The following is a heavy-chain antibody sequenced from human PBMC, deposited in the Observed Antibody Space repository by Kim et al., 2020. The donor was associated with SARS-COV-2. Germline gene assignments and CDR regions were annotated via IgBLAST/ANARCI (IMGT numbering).Heavy chain of an antibody. CDR2: ST. D-gene: IGHD6-19*01. Sequence: STSYNPSLKSRVTISVDTSKNQFSLKLSSVTAADTAVYYCARQDGWPIDYWGQGTLVTVSS. CDR3: ARQDGWPIDY. J-gene: IGHJ4*02. V-gene: IGHV4-39*01.